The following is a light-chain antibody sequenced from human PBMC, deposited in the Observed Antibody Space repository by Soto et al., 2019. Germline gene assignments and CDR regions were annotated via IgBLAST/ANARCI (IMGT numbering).Light chain of an antibody. CDR1: QSISSW. Sequence: DIQMTQSPSTLSASVGDRVTITCRASQSISSWLAWYQQKPGKAPKLLIYKASSLESGVPSRFSGSGSGTEFTLAISSLQPDDSATYYCQQYNDNSTFGQGTKV. CDR3: QQYNDNST. CDR2: KAS. J-gene: IGKJ1*01. V-gene: IGKV1-5*03.